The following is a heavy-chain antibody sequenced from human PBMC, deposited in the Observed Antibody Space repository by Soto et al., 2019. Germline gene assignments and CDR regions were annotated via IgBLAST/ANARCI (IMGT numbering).Heavy chain of an antibody. CDR3: ARDCSGGSCLDY. V-gene: IGHV4-59*01. D-gene: IGHD2-15*01. Sequence: PSETLSVTCTVSGGSIISYYWSWIRQPPWKGLEWIGYIYYSGSTNYNPSLKSRVTISVDTSKNQFSLKLSSVTAAATAVYYCARDCSGGSCLDYWVPGTLVAVSS. CDR2: IYYSGST. CDR1: GGSIISYY. J-gene: IGHJ4*02.